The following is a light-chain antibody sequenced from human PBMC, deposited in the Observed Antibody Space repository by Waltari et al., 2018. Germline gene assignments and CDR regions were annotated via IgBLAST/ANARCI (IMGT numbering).Light chain of an antibody. V-gene: IGKV3-20*01. CDR3: QQYLSSPWT. Sequence: EIVLTQSPGTLSLSPGERATLSCRASQSVSSTYLAWYQQKPGQSPRLLIHGASSLATGIPDRFSGSGSGTDFTLTISRLEPEDFAVYYCQQYLSSPWTFGQGTKVEIK. J-gene: IGKJ1*01. CDR2: GAS. CDR1: QSVSSTY.